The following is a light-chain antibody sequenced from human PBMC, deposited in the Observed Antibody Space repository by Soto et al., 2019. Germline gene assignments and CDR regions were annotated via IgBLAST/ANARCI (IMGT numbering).Light chain of an antibody. CDR2: AVS. J-gene: IGKJ2*01. CDR1: QGITNY. V-gene: IGKV1-27*01. Sequence: DIQMTQSPPSLSASVGDRATITCRASQGITNYFAWYQQKPGKVPKLLIYAVSTLDSGVPSRFSGSGSGTDFTLTISSLQPEDIASYYCQGYNIALGKYTFGQGTKLEIK. CDR3: QGYNIALGKYT.